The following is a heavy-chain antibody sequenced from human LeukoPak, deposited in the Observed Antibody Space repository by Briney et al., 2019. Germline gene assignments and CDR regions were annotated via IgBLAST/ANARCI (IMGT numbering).Heavy chain of an antibody. V-gene: IGHV3-23*01. CDR2: IKESGDIT. CDR1: GFTFRSYS. J-gene: IGHJ5*02. D-gene: IGHD2-15*01. Sequence: GGSLRLSCAASGFTFRSYSMCWVRQAPGKGPEWVSGIKESGDITYYADSVKGRFTISRDNSKNTLYLQMNSLRAEDTAKYYCAKYCSGATCSGSWGQGTLVTVPS. CDR3: AKYCSGATCSGS.